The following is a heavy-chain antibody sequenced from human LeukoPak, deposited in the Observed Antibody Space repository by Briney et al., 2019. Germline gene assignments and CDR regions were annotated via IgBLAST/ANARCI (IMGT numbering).Heavy chain of an antibody. D-gene: IGHD6-19*01. CDR1: GYTFNSND. Sequence: GASVKVSCKASGYTFNSNDINWLRQAPGQGLEWMGWINPNSGGTNYAQKFQGRVTMTRDTSISTAYMELSRLRSDDTAVYYCEIGEYSSGWYFDYWGQGTLVTVSS. J-gene: IGHJ4*02. CDR2: INPNSGGT. CDR3: EIGEYSSGWYFDY. V-gene: IGHV1-2*02.